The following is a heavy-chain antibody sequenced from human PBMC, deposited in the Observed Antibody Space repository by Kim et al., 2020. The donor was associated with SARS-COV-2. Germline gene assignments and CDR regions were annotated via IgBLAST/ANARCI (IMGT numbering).Heavy chain of an antibody. CDR2: IYYSVYT. J-gene: IGHJ3*02. D-gene: IGHD3-9*01. Sequence: SETLSLTCSVSGDSINNGGYYWSWIRQHPGKGLEWIGYIYYSVYTYYNPSLKSRVTISVDTSKNQFSLNLSSVTAADTAVYYCARDNRDVIRYFDYPLDALDIWGQGTMVTASS. V-gene: IGHV4-31*03. CDR3: ARDNRDVIRYFDYPLDALDI. CDR1: GDSINNGGYY.